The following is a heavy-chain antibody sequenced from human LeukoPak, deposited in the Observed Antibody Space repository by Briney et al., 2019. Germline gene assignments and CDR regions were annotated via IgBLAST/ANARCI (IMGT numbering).Heavy chain of an antibody. CDR1: GFTFSSYS. J-gene: IGHJ4*02. D-gene: IGHD6-6*01. Sequence: PGGSLRLSCAASGFTFSSYSMNWVRQAPGKGLEWVSSISSSSSYIHSADSVRVRFTISRDNAKNSLYLQMNSLRAEDTAVYYCARDVSQLVATFDYWGQGTLVTVSS. CDR2: ISSSSSYI. V-gene: IGHV3-21*01. CDR3: ARDVSQLVATFDY.